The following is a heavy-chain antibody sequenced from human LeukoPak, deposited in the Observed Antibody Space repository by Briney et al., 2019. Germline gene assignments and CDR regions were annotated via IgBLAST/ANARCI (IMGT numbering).Heavy chain of an antibody. J-gene: IGHJ5*02. CDR3: ARVSVAGFSWFDP. D-gene: IGHD6-19*01. CDR1: GYTFTSYG. V-gene: IGHV1-18*01. CDR2: ISAYNGNT. Sequence: ASVKVSCKASGYTFTSYGISWVRQAPGQGLEWMGWISAYNGNTNYAQKFQGRVTMTRDTSTSTVYMELSSLRSEDTAVYYCARVSVAGFSWFDPWGQGTLVTVSS.